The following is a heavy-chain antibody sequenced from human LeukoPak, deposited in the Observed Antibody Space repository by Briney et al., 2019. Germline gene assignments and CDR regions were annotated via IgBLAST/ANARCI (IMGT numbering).Heavy chain of an antibody. D-gene: IGHD3-22*01. CDR3: ARDGLTDSSGYTVIDN. V-gene: IGHV3-33*07. CDR1: GFSFSSYA. Sequence: GKSLRLSCAASGFSFSSYAIYWVRQAPGKGLGWVAVIWSDGNNKYYSDSVKGRFTISRGNSNNTLYLEMNSLRAEDTAVYYCARDGLTDSSGYTVIDNWGQGTLVTVSS. CDR2: IWSDGNNK. J-gene: IGHJ4*02.